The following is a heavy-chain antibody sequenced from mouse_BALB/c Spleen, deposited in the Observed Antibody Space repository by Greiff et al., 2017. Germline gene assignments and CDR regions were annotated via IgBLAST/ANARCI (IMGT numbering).Heavy chain of an antibody. Sequence: EVMLVESGGGLVQPGGSLKLSCAASGFTFSSYGMSWVRQTPDKRLELVATINSNGGSTYYPDSVKGRFTISRDNAKNTLYLQMSSLKSEDTAMYYCARDGNYAWFAYWGQGTLVTVSA. V-gene: IGHV5-6-3*01. CDR2: INSNGGST. CDR3: ARDGNYAWFAY. J-gene: IGHJ3*01. D-gene: IGHD2-1*01. CDR1: GFTFSSYG.